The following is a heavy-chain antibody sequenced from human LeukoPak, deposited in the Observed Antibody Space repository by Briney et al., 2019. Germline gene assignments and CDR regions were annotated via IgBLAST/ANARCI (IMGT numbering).Heavy chain of an antibody. V-gene: IGHV6-1*01. CDR1: GDSVSSNSAA. J-gene: IGHJ6*02. CDR3: ARTGYYDSSGYYYGNSYYYYGMDV. D-gene: IGHD3-22*01. Sequence: SQTLSLTCAISGDSVSSNSAAWNWIRQSPSRGLEWLGRTYYRSKWYNDYAVSVKSRITINPDTYKNQFSLQLNSVTPEDTAVYYCARTGYYDSSGYYYGNSYYYYGMDVWGQGTTVTVSS. CDR2: TYYRSKWYN.